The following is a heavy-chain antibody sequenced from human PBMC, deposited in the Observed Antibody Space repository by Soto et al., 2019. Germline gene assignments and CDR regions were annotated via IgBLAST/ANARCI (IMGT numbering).Heavy chain of an antibody. CDR1: GFTVSSYS. D-gene: IGHD1-1*01. J-gene: IGHJ4*02. CDR3: AKDGRNGYYFDY. CDR2: ISSSSSTI. V-gene: IGHV3-48*01. Sequence: GGSLRLSCAASGFTVSSYSMNWVRQAPGKGLEWVSYISSSSSTICYADSVKGRFTISRDNSKNTLYLQMNSLRAEDTAVYYCAKDGRNGYYFDYWGQGTLVTVSS.